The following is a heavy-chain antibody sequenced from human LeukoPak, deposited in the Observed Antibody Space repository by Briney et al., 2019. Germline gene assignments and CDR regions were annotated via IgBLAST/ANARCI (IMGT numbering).Heavy chain of an antibody. CDR3: ARARPIAAAYQYYYYYMDV. CDR1: GGSISSSNW. Sequence: PSGTLSLTCAVSGGSISSSNWWSWVRPPPGKGLEWIGEIYHSGSTNYNPSLKSRVTISVDKSKNQFSLKLSSVTAADTAVYYCARARPIAAAYQYYYYYMDVWGKGTTVTVSS. D-gene: IGHD6-13*01. J-gene: IGHJ6*03. CDR2: IYHSGST. V-gene: IGHV4-4*02.